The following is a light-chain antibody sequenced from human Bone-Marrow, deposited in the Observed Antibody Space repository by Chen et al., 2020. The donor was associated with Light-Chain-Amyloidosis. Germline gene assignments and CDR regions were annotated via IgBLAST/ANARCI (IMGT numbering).Light chain of an antibody. Sequence: QSALTQPPSASGPPGQSVTISCGGTSGDIGHYNYVSWYQQHPGKAPKLMIYEVNTRPSGVPDRFSGSKSGNTASLTVSGLQAEDEADYYCSSYAGSNTFVFGIGTKVTVL. CDR2: EVN. CDR1: SGDIGHYNY. V-gene: IGLV2-8*01. CDR3: SSYAGSNTFV. J-gene: IGLJ1*01.